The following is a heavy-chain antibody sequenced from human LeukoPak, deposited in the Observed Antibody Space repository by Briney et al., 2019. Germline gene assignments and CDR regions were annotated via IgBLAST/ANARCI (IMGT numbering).Heavy chain of an antibody. J-gene: IGHJ4*02. Sequence: PSETLSLTCAVYGGSFSGYYWSWIRQPPGKGLVWIGEMIHRGSTNYNPSLKSRVTISVDTSKNQFSLKLSSVTAADTAVYYCARRYPPQDYFDYWGQGTLVTVSS. V-gene: IGHV4-34*12. D-gene: IGHD1-1*01. CDR3: ARRYPPQDYFDY. CDR1: GGSFSGYY. CDR2: MIHRGST.